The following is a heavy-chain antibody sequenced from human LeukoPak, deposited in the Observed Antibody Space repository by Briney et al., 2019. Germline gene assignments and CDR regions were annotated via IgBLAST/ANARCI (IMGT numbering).Heavy chain of an antibody. J-gene: IGHJ4*02. CDR1: GGSISSYY. Sequence: SETLSLTCTVSGGSISSYYWSWLRQPAGKGLEWIGRIYTSGSTNYNPSLKSRVTISVDTSKNQFSLKLSSVTAADTAVYYCARASYDSSGYYYYFDYWGQGTLVTVSS. V-gene: IGHV4-4*07. CDR2: IYTSGST. D-gene: IGHD3-22*01. CDR3: ARASYDSSGYYYYFDY.